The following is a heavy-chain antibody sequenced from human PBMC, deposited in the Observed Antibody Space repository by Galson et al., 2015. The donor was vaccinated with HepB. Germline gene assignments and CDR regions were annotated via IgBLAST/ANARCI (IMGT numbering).Heavy chain of an antibody. V-gene: IGHV3-33*01. Sequence: LRLSCAASGFTLSTYGMHWVRQAPGKGLEWVAVIWPDGNEKYYADSVKGRFTISRDKSKNTQYLQMNSLRAEDTAVYCCARNLWGSGVNAFDIWGQGTMVTVSS. CDR2: IWPDGNEK. D-gene: IGHD2-21*01. CDR1: GFTLSTYG. J-gene: IGHJ3*02. CDR3: ARNLWGSGVNAFDI.